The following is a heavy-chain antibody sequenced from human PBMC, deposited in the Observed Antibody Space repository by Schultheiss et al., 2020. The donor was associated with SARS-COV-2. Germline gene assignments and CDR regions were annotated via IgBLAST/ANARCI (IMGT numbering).Heavy chain of an antibody. CDR2: INHSGST. J-gene: IGHJ4*02. D-gene: IGHD2-15*01. Sequence: SETLSLTCTVSGGSISSSSYYWGWIRQPPGKGLEWIGEINHSGSTNYNPSLKSRVTISVDTSKNQFSLKLSSVTAADTAVYYCATEESWWRALLWGPGTLVTVSS. CDR1: GGSISSSSYY. CDR3: ATEESWWRALL. V-gene: IGHV4-39*07.